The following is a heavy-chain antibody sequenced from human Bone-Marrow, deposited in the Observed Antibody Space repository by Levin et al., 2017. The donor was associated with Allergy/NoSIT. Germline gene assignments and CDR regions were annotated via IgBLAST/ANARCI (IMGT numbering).Heavy chain of an antibody. CDR2: INYSGTT. CDR1: GYPFMSSNW. D-gene: IGHD1-1*01. CDR3: AIAATTATFDF. J-gene: IGHJ5*01. V-gene: IGHV4-28*01. Sequence: PSETLSLTCTVTGYPFMSSNWWGWVRQAPGKGLEWVGHINYSGTTLYNTSLESRVTVAVDVSKNQMSLKLKSVTAADTAIYYCAIAATTATFDFWGQGALVTVSS.